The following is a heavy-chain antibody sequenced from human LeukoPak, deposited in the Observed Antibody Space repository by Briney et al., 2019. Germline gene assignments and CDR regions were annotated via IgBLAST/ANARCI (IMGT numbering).Heavy chain of an antibody. CDR1: GYTFTSYG. CDR3: ARDPRITIFGVVNPVDY. J-gene: IGHJ4*02. D-gene: IGHD3-3*01. CDR2: ISAYNGNT. Sequence: ASVKVSCKASGYTFTSYGISWVRQAPGQGLEWMGWISAYNGNTNYAQKLQGRVTMTTDTSTSTAYMELRSLRSDDTAVYYCARDPRITIFGVVNPVDYWGRGTLVTVSS. V-gene: IGHV1-18*01.